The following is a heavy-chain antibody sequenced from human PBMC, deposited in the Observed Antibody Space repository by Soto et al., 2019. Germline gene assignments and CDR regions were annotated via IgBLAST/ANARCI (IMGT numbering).Heavy chain of an antibody. D-gene: IGHD3-10*01. J-gene: IGHJ6*02. V-gene: IGHV4-34*01. CDR3: ARELGYYGSGSQRHYYYGMDV. CDR2: INHSGST. Sequence: PSETLSLTCAVYGGSFSGYYWSWIRQHPGKGLEWIGEINHSGSTNYNPSLKSRVTISVDTSKNQFSLKLSSVTAADTAVYYCARELGYYGSGSQRHYYYGMDVWGQGTTVTVSS. CDR1: GGSFSGYY.